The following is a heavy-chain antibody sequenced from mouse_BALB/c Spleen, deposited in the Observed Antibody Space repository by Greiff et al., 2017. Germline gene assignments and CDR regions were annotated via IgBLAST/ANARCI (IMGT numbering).Heavy chain of an antibody. Sequence: VKLMESGPGLVAPSQSLSITCTVSGFSLTSYGVHWVRQPPGKGLEWLGVIWAGESTNYNSALMSRLSISKDNSKSQVFLKMNSLQTDDTAMYYCARDKYGNYDAMDYWGQGTSVTVSS. CDR3: ARDKYGNYDAMDY. V-gene: IGHV2-9*02. CDR2: IWAGEST. D-gene: IGHD2-10*02. CDR1: GFSLTSYG. J-gene: IGHJ4*01.